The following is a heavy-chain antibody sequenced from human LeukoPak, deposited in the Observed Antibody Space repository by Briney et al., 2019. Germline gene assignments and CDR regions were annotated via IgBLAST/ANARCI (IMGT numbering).Heavy chain of an antibody. CDR3: ARGTTNSYGPAGHYYGMDV. CDR1: GGSISSYY. J-gene: IGHJ6*02. CDR2: IYTSGST. V-gene: IGHV4-4*07. D-gene: IGHD5-18*01. Sequence: SETLSLTCTVSGGSISSYYWSWIRQPAGKGLEWIGRIYTSGSTNYNPSLKSRVTMSVDTSKNQFSLKLSSVTAADTAVYYCARGTTNSYGPAGHYYGMDVWGQGTTVTVSS.